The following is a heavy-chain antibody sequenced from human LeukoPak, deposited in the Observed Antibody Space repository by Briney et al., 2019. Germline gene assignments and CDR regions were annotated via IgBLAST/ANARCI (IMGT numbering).Heavy chain of an antibody. Sequence: SETLSLTCTVSGGSISSYYWSWIRQPPGKGLEWIGEINHRGSTSYNPSLKSRLTISKDKSKNQFSLKLTSVTVADTAVYFCARVKAVAGTLPHLLDYWGQGTLVTVSS. D-gene: IGHD6-19*01. CDR3: ARVKAVAGTLPHLLDY. J-gene: IGHJ4*02. V-gene: IGHV4-34*01. CDR2: INHRGST. CDR1: GGSISSYY.